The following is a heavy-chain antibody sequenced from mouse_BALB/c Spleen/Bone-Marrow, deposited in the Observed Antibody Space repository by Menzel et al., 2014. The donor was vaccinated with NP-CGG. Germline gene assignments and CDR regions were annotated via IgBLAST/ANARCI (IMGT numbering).Heavy chain of an antibody. CDR2: IWNDGST. CDR3: AKHGGGYFDY. J-gene: IGHJ2*02. V-gene: IGHV2-6-1*01. Sequence: QVQLKESGPGLVAPSQSLSITCTISGFSLXSYGVHWVRQPPGKGLEWLTVIWNDGSTTYNSALKSRLTISKDNSKSQVFLKMNSLQTDDTGMYYCAKHGGGYFDYWGQGTSLIVSS. CDR1: GFSLXSYG.